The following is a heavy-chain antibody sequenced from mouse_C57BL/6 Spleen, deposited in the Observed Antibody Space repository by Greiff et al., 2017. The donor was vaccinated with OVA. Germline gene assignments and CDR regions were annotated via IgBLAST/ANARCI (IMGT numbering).Heavy chain of an antibody. Sequence: DVKLQESGPVLVKPGASVKMSCKASGYTFTDYYMNWVKQSHGKSLEWIGVINPYNGGTSYNQKFKGKATLTVDKSSSTAYMELHSLTSEDSAVYYCERSDSSGPWFAYWGQGTLVTVSA. V-gene: IGHV1-19*01. CDR3: ERSDSSGPWFAY. CDR2: INPYNGGT. J-gene: IGHJ3*01. D-gene: IGHD3-2*02. CDR1: GYTFTDYY.